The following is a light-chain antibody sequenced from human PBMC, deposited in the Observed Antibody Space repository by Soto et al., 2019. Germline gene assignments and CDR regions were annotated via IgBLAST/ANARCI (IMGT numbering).Light chain of an antibody. Sequence: IEVTQSPSSLASSLSARFTITCRASQTIGTYVNWYRQKSGAAPELLIYDASTLQSGVPSRFRGGASGTDFTLTISSLQLDDFATYYCQQSYNTPLTFGQGTKVDIK. CDR3: QQSYNTPLT. CDR2: DAS. V-gene: IGKV1-39*01. J-gene: IGKJ1*01. CDR1: QTIGTY.